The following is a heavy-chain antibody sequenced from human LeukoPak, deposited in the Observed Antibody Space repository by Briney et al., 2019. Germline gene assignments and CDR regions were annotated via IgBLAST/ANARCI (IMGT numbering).Heavy chain of an antibody. J-gene: IGHJ4*02. V-gene: IGHV1-69*13. CDR1: GGTFSSYA. CDR2: IIPIFGTA. D-gene: IGHD3-16*02. CDR3: ARDRVWGSYRSVFDY. Sequence: SVKVSCKASGGTFSSYAISWVRQAPGQGLEWMGGIIPIFGTAKYAQKFQGRVTITADESTSTAYMELSSLRSEDTAVYYCARDRVWGSYRSVFDYWGQGTLVTVSS.